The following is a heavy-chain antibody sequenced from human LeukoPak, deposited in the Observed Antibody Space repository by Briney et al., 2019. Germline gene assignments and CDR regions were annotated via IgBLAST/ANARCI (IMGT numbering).Heavy chain of an antibody. Sequence: SETLSLTCTVSGGSISSYYWSWIRQPPGKGLEWIGEINHSGSTNYNPSLKSRVTISVDTSKNQFSLKLSSVTAADTAVYYCARGTIVVVPAAKRRHNWFDPWGQGTLVTVSS. D-gene: IGHD2-2*01. CDR2: INHSGST. CDR1: GGSISSYY. CDR3: ARGTIVVVPAAKRRHNWFDP. V-gene: IGHV4-34*01. J-gene: IGHJ5*02.